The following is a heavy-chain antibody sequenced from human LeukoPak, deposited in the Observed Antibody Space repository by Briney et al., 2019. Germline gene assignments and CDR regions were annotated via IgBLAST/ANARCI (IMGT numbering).Heavy chain of an antibody. CDR1: GFTFSSYE. CDR3: AREDGDAFDI. V-gene: IGHV3-48*03. Sequence: GGSLRLSCAASGFTFSSYEMDWVRRAPGKGLEWVSYIGSSGGSRYYADSVKGRFTSSRDNTKNSLYLQMNSLRVEDTAVYYCAREDGDAFDIWGQGTVVSVSS. J-gene: IGHJ3*02. CDR2: IGSSGGSR. D-gene: IGHD5-24*01.